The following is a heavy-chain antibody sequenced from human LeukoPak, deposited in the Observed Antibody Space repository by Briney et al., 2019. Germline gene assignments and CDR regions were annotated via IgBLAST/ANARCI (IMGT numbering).Heavy chain of an antibody. CDR2: INHSGST. Sequence: SETLSLTCAVYGGSFSGYYWSWIRQPPGKGLEWIGEINHSGSTNYNPSLKSRVTISVDTPKNQFSLKLSSVTAADTAVYYCARVGNSLDYWGQGTLVTVPS. V-gene: IGHV4-34*01. CDR3: ARVGNSLDY. D-gene: IGHD1/OR15-1a*01. J-gene: IGHJ4*02. CDR1: GGSFSGYY.